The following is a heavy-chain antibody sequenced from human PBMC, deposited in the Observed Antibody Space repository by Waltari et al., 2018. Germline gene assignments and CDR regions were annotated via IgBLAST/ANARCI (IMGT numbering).Heavy chain of an antibody. CDR3: ARYKRTTRKAGYMDV. CDR2: INHSGST. J-gene: IGHJ6*04. Sequence: QVQLQQWGAGLLKPSETLSLTCAVYGGSFSGYYWSWIRQPPGKGLEWIGEINHSGSTNYNPSLKSRVTISVDTSKNQFSLKLSSVTAADTAVYYCARYKRTTRKAGYMDVWGKGTTDTVSS. CDR1: GGSFSGYY. V-gene: IGHV4-34*01. D-gene: IGHD4-4*01.